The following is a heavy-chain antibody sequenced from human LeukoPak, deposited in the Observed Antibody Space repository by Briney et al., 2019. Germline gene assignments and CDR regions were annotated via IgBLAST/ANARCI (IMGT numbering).Heavy chain of an antibody. D-gene: IGHD4-17*01. CDR2: ISGYNANT. J-gene: IGHJ3*02. Sequence: GASVKVSCKASGYTFTSNGFGWARQAPGQGLEWMGWISGYNANTIYAQKIQDRVIMTIDTSTSSAYMELRSLISDDTAVYYCATVVGFYGKAAFDIWGQGTMVTVSS. CDR3: ATVVGFYGKAAFDI. CDR1: GYTFTSNG. V-gene: IGHV1-18*01.